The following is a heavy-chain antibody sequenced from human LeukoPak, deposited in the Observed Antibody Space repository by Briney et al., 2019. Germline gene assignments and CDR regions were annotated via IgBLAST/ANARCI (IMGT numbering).Heavy chain of an antibody. CDR3: ARAGEWLAHLGYMDV. CDR2: ISSSSSTI. Sequence: GGSLRLSCAASGFTFSSYSMNWVRQAPGKGLEWVSYISSSSSTIYYADSVKGRFTISRDNAKNSLYLQMNSLRAEDTAAYYCARAGEWLAHLGYMDVWGKGTTVTISS. D-gene: IGHD6-19*01. CDR1: GFTFSSYS. V-gene: IGHV3-48*01. J-gene: IGHJ6*03.